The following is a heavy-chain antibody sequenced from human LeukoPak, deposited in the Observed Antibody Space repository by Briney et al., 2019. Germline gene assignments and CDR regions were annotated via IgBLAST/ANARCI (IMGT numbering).Heavy chain of an antibody. CDR2: ISAYNGNT. Sequence: ASVKVSCKASGYTFTSYVISWVRQAPGQGLEWMGWISAYNGNTNYAQKLQGRVTMTTDTSTSTAYMELRSLRSDDTAVYYCARDPTYYYDSSGYHFFDYWGQGTLVTVSS. CDR3: ARDPTYYYDSSGYHFFDY. V-gene: IGHV1-18*01. CDR1: GYTFTSYV. J-gene: IGHJ4*02. D-gene: IGHD3-22*01.